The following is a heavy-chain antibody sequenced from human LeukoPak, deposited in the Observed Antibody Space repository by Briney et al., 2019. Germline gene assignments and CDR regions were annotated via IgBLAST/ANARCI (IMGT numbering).Heavy chain of an antibody. CDR3: ARGLFYGAASPYYYGMDV. CDR1: GYTFTSYD. J-gene: IGHJ6*02. V-gene: IGHV1-8*01. D-gene: IGHD2-2*01. CDR2: MNPNSGNT. Sequence: ASVKVSCKASGYTFTSYDINWVRQATGQGLEWMGWMNPNSGNTGYAEKFQGRVTMTRNTSISTAYMELSSLRSEDTAVYYCARGLFYGAASPYYYGMDVWGQGTTVTVSS.